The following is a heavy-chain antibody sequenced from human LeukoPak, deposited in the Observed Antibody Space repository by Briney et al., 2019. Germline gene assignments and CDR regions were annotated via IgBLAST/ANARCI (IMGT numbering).Heavy chain of an antibody. CDR2: MNPNSGNT. CDR1: GHTFTSYD. J-gene: IGHJ3*02. Sequence: APVKVSCKASGHTFTSYDINWVRQATGQGLEWMGWMNPNSGNTGYAQKFQGRVTITRNTSISTAYMELSSLRSEDTAVYYCASPIGGGDAFDIWGQGTMVTVSS. CDR3: ASPIGGGDAFDI. V-gene: IGHV1-8*03. D-gene: IGHD3-10*01.